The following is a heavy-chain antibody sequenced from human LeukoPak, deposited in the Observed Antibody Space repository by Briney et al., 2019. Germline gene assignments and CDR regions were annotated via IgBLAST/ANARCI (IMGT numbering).Heavy chain of an antibody. J-gene: IGHJ6*03. V-gene: IGHV3-7*01. CDR1: GFTFSSYW. CDR3: ARIEQLPNPIVSNYYYYYMDV. D-gene: IGHD6-6*01. Sequence: GGSLRLSCAASGFTFSSYWMSWVRQAPGKGLEWVANIKQDGSEKYYVDSVKGRFTISRDNAKNSLYLQMNSLRAEDTAVYYCARIEQLPNPIVSNYYYYYMDVWGKGTTVTVSS. CDR2: IKQDGSEK.